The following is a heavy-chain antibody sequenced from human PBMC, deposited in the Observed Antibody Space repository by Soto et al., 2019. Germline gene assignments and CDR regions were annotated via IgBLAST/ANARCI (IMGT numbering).Heavy chain of an antibody. CDR1: GYTFSRYG. V-gene: IGHV1-18*01. Sequence: QGQLVQSGPEAKKPGASVKVSCKASGYTFSRYGISWVRQAPGQGLEWMGWISGDNGDTKYAQKVQGRVTMTIDTSTYTAYMELRSLTSDETAIYYCAKNGQPPYYCYGMDVWGQGTTVTVSS. J-gene: IGHJ6*02. CDR2: ISGDNGDT. D-gene: IGHD2-8*01. CDR3: AKNGQPPYYCYGMDV.